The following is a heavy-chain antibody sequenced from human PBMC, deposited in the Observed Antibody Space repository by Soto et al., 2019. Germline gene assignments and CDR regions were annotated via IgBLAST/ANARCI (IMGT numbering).Heavy chain of an antibody. CDR3: VRQGIDYLHGLVDV. Sequence: QVQVQQSGPRLVKPSETLSLTCTVSSGPTRSHNWGWIRQSPGRGLEWIGYVYYTGGTSYNPSLNSRVTISADTSTTHISLTLSSVTAADTAIYYCVRQGIDYLHGLVDVWGQGTVVSVSS. J-gene: IGHJ6*02. V-gene: IGHV4-59*08. CDR1: SGPTRSHN. D-gene: IGHD1-26*01. CDR2: VYYTGGT.